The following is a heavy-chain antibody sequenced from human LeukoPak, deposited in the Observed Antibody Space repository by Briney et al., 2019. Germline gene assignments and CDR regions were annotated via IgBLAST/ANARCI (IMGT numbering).Heavy chain of an antibody. CDR1: GFTFDDYA. Sequence: GGSLRLSCAASGFTFDDYAMHWVRQAPGKGLEWVSGISWNSISIAYADSVKGRFTISRGNAKNTLYLQMNSLRAEDTAVYYCARDRGYDILTGYYTYYFDYWGQGTLVTVSS. V-gene: IGHV3-9*01. CDR3: ARDRGYDILTGYYTYYFDY. J-gene: IGHJ4*02. D-gene: IGHD3-9*01. CDR2: ISWNSISI.